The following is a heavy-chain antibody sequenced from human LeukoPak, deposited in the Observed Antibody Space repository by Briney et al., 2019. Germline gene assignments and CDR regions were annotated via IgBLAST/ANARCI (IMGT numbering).Heavy chain of an antibody. D-gene: IGHD6-13*01. CDR1: GGSFSAYY. CDR3: ARGRGWYSSSWPGGY. V-gene: IGHV4-34*01. Sequence: SETLSLTCAVFGGSFSAYYWSWIRQPPGKGLEWIGEINHSGSTNYNPSLKSRVTISVDTSKNQFSLKVGSVIAADTAVYYCARGRGWYSSSWPGGYWGQGTLVTVSS. CDR2: INHSGST. J-gene: IGHJ4*02.